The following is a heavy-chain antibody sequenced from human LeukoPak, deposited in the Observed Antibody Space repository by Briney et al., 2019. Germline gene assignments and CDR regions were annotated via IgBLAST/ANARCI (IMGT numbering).Heavy chain of an antibody. CDR3: AIRKLGTPGAFDI. J-gene: IGHJ3*02. CDR1: GYTFTGYY. CDR2: INPNSGGT. V-gene: IGHV1-2*06. Sequence: ASVKVSCKASGYTFTGYYMHWVRQAPGQGLEWMGRINPNSGGTNYAQKFQGRVTMTRDTSTSTVYMELSSLRSEDTAVYYCAIRKLGTPGAFDIWGQGTMVTVSS. D-gene: IGHD7-27*01.